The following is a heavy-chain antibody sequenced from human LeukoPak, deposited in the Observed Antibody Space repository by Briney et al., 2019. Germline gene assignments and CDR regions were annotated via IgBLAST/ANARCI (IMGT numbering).Heavy chain of an antibody. J-gene: IGHJ5*02. CDR3: ARGGTSGSYVA. CDR2: IYHSGST. CDR1: GGSISSGGYY. Sequence: SQTLSLTCTVSGGSISSGGYYWSWIRQPPGKGLEWIGYIYHSGSTNYNPSLKSRVTISVDTSKNQFSLKLSSVTAADTAVYYCARGGTSGSYVAWGQGTLVTVSS. V-gene: IGHV4-30-2*01. D-gene: IGHD3-10*01.